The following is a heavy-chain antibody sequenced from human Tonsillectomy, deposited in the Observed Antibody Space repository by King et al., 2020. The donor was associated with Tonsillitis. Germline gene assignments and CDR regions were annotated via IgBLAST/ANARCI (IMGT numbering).Heavy chain of an antibody. Sequence: VQLVESGGGLVQPGGSLKLSCAASGFTFSGSAMHWVRQASGKGLEWVGRIRSKANSYATAYASSVKGRFTISRDDSKNPAYLQMNSLKTEDTAVYYCTGQGIDVWGQGTTVTVSS. V-gene: IGHV3-73*02. J-gene: IGHJ6*02. CDR3: TGQGIDV. CDR2: IRSKANSYAT. CDR1: GFTFSGSA.